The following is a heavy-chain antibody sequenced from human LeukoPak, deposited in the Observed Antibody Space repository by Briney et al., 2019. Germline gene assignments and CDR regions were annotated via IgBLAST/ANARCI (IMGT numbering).Heavy chain of an antibody. J-gene: IGHJ6*03. D-gene: IGHD3-9*01. V-gene: IGHV4-30-4*07. CDR1: GGSISSGGYS. CDR2: IYYSGST. CDR3: ARVTNYDILTGSYYYYYMDV. Sequence: PSETLSLTCAVSGGSISSGGYSWSWIRQPPRKGLEWIGYIYYSGSTYYNPSLKSRVTISVDTSKNQFSLKLSSVTAADTAVYYCARVTNYDILTGSYYYYYMDVWGKGTTVTVSS.